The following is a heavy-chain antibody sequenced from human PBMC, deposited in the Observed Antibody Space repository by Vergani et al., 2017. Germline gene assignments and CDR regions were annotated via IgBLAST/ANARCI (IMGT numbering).Heavy chain of an antibody. J-gene: IGHJ5*02. CDR2: IVVGSGNT. CDR3: ARDKGEGQLELHWFDP. Sequence: QMQLVQSGPEVKKPGTSVKVSCKASGFTFTSSAMQWVRQARGQRLEWIGWIVVGSGNTNYAQKFQGRVTMTRDTSTSTVYMELSSLRSEDTAVYYCARDKGEGQLELHWFDPWGQGTLVTVSS. D-gene: IGHD1-7*01. CDR1: GFTFTSSA. V-gene: IGHV1-58*02.